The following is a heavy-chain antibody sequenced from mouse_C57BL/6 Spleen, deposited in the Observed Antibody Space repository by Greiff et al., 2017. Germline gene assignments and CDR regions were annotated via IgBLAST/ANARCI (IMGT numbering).Heavy chain of an antibody. CDR3: ARSYDGYYLWYFDV. J-gene: IGHJ1*03. Sequence: EVKLVESGGGLVKPGGSLKLSCAASGFTFSSYTLSWVRQTPEKRLEWVATISGGGGNTYYPDSVKGRFTISRDNAKNTLYLQMSSLRSEDTALYYCARSYDGYYLWYFDVWGTGTTVTVSS. CDR2: ISGGGGNT. CDR1: GFTFSSYT. V-gene: IGHV5-9*01. D-gene: IGHD2-3*01.